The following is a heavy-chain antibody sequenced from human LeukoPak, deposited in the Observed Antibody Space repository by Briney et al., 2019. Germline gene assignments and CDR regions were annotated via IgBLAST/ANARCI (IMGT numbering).Heavy chain of an antibody. Sequence: GGSLRLSCAASGFIFSNYGMHWVRQAPGKGLEWVASIKQDGSPKKYVDPVKGRFTISGDNAKNSVYLQMNSLRAEDTAVYYCAKLARGDGFDLWGQGTKVTVSS. CDR2: IKQDGSPK. V-gene: IGHV3-7*01. CDR1: GFIFSNYG. CDR3: AKLARGDGFDL. J-gene: IGHJ3*01.